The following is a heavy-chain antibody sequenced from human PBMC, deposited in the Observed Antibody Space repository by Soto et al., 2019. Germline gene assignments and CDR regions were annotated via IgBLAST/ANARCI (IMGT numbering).Heavy chain of an antibody. V-gene: IGHV3-30*18. CDR1: GFTFTNFG. J-gene: IGHJ4*02. D-gene: IGHD6-13*01. CDR2: TSYDGNNI. CDR3: AKTQSSGWYGVDY. Sequence: VQLLESGGGVVQPGTSLRLSCATSGFTFTNFGIHWVRQAPGKGLEWVAVTSYDGNNIYYGDSVKGRFTISRDNSKNTLYLQMDSLRLEDTAVYYCAKTQSSGWYGVDYWGQGALVTVSS.